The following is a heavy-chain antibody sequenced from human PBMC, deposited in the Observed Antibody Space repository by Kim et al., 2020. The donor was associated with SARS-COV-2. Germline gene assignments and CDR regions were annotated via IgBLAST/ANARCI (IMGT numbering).Heavy chain of an antibody. V-gene: IGHV3-23*03. CDR2: IYSGGSST. D-gene: IGHD6-13*01. J-gene: IGHJ4*02. Sequence: GGSLRLSCAASGFTFSSYAMSWVRQAPGKGLEWVSVIYSGGSSTYYADSVKGRFTISRDNSKNTLYLQMNSLRAEDTAVYYCAKYSSSWTTHFDYWGQGTLVTVSS. CDR1: GFTFSSYA. CDR3: AKYSSSWTTHFDY.